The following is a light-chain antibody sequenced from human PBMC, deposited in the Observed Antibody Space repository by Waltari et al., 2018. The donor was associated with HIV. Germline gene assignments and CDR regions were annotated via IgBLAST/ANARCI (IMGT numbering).Light chain of an antibody. CDR1: SSNIGSNS. V-gene: IGLV1-47*01. Sequence: SVLTQPLSASGTPGQKVTISCSGSSSNIGSNSVFWYQQLPGAAPKLLIYRDTQRPSGVPDRFSGSKSGTSASLAISGLRSEDEAVYSCATWDDSLNGVLFGGGTNLNVL. CDR2: RDT. CDR3: ATWDDSLNGVL. J-gene: IGLJ2*01.